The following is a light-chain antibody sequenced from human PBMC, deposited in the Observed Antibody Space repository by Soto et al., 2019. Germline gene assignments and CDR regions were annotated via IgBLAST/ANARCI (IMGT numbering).Light chain of an antibody. V-gene: IGKV3-15*01. Sequence: EIVMTQSPATLSVSPGERATLSCRASQSVSSNLAWYQQKPDQAPRLLIYGASPRATGIPARFSGSGSGTECTLTITSLQSEDFAVYYCQQYNNWPPYTFGQGTKLEIK. CDR2: GAS. CDR1: QSVSSN. J-gene: IGKJ2*01. CDR3: QQYNNWPPYT.